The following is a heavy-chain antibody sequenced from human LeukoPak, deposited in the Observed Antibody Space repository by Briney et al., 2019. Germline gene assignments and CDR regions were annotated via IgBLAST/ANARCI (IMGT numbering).Heavy chain of an antibody. CDR3: AKDLYSSSWYTTYPEFDY. Sequence: PGRSLRLSCAASGFTFSSYAMHWVRQAPGKGLEWVAVISYDGGNKYYADSVKGRFTISRDNSKNTLYLQMNSLRAEDTAVYYCAKDLYSSSWYTTYPEFDYWGQGTLVTVSS. J-gene: IGHJ4*02. V-gene: IGHV3-30-3*01. CDR1: GFTFSSYA. CDR2: ISYDGGNK. D-gene: IGHD6-13*01.